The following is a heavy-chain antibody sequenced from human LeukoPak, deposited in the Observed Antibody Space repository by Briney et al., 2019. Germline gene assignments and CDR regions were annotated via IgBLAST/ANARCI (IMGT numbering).Heavy chain of an antibody. Sequence: SETLSLTCTVSGGSMSGYYWSWIGQPPGKRLEWIGYIYYTGGTNYNPSLKSRVTISVDTSKNQFSLKLSSVTAADTAVYYCARRGWYFDFWGRGTLVTVSS. J-gene: IGHJ4*02. V-gene: IGHV4-59*08. CDR1: GGSMSGYY. CDR3: ARRGWYFDF. CDR2: IYYTGGT.